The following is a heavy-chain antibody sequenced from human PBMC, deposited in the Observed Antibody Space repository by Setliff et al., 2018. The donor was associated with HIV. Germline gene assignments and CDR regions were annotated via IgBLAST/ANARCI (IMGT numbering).Heavy chain of an antibody. CDR3: ATIRAYYYDSSGQEYFQH. D-gene: IGHD3-22*01. CDR2: ISPDHGNT. Sequence: GASVKVSCKSSGYSFTDYFMHWVRQAPGQGLEWMGWISPDHGNTRIPQRFRGRVTMTRDTSINTAYMELSSLTSEDTAMYYCATIRAYYYDSSGQEYFQHWGHGSLVTVS. CDR1: GYSFTDYF. J-gene: IGHJ1*01. V-gene: IGHV1-2*02.